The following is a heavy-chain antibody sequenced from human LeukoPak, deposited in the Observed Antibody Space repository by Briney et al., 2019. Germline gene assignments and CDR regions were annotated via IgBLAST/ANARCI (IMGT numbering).Heavy chain of an antibody. CDR2: INHRGST. CDR1: GGSFSGYH. D-gene: IGHD6-13*01. Sequence: PSETLSLTCAVYGGSFSGYHWSWIRQPPGKGLEWIGEINHRGSTNYNPSLKSRVTISVDTSKIQFSLKLSSVTAADTAVYYCARIAAVGTRFDYWGRGTLVTVSS. CDR3: ARIAAVGTRFDY. V-gene: IGHV4-34*01. J-gene: IGHJ4*02.